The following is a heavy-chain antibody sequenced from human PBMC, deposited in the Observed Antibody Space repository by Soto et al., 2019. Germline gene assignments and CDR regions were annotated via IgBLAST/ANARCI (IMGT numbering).Heavy chain of an antibody. CDR2: ISSSSSTI. D-gene: IGHD3-10*01. J-gene: IGHJ2*01. CDR3: ARGGPDMVRGTKYWYFDL. V-gene: IGHV3-48*02. Sequence: GGSLRLSCAASGFTFSSYSMNWVRQAPGKGLEWVSYISSSSSTIYYADSVKGRFTISRDNAKNSLYLQMNSLRDEDTAVYYCARGGPDMVRGTKYWYFDLWGRGTLVTVSS. CDR1: GFTFSSYS.